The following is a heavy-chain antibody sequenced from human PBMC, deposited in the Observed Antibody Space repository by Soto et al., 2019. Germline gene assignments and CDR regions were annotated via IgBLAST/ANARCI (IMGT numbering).Heavy chain of an antibody. CDR1: GFTFSSYS. CDR2: ISSSSSYI. CDR3: ARDHCSSTSCYAVNWFDP. V-gene: IGHV3-21*01. Sequence: GGSLRLSCAASGFTFSSYSMNWVRQAPGKGLEWVSSISSSSSYIYYADSVKGRFTISRDNAKNSLYLQMNSLRAEDTAVYYCARDHCSSTSCYAVNWFDPWGQGTLVTVSS. D-gene: IGHD2-2*01. J-gene: IGHJ5*02.